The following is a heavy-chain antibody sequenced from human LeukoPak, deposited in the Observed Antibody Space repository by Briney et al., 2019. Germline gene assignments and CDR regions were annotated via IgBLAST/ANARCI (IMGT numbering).Heavy chain of an antibody. CDR1: GYTFTSYD. Sequence: GASVKVSCKASGYTFTSYDFNWVRQATGQRPEWMGWMSPNSGDTGYAQKFQDRVTMTRNTSISTAYMELSSLRSDDTAVYYCASGGGHYHYVWRSYPKLDYWGQGTLVTVSS. D-gene: IGHD3-16*02. J-gene: IGHJ4*02. CDR2: MSPNSGDT. CDR3: ASGGGHYHYVWRSYPKLDY. V-gene: IGHV1-8*01.